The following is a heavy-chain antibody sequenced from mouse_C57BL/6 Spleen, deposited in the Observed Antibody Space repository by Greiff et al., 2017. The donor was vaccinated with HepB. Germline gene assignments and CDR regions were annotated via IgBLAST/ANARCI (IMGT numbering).Heavy chain of an antibody. CDR3: APYGSSLFY. CDR2: INPNNGGT. J-gene: IGHJ2*01. CDR1: GYTFTDYY. V-gene: IGHV1-26*01. Sequence: EVQLQQSGPELVKPGASVKISCKASGYTFTDYYMNWVKQSHGKSLEWIGDINPNNGGTSYNQKFKGKATLTVDKSSSTAYMELRSLTSEDSAVYYCAPYGSSLFYWGQGTTLTVSS. D-gene: IGHD1-1*01.